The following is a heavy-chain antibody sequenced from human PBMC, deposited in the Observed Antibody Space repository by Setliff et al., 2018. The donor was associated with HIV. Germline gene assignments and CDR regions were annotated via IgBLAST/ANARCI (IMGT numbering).Heavy chain of an antibody. D-gene: IGHD3-16*01. Sequence: GASVKVSCKASGGTFIKYSMNWVRQAPGQGLEWMGWINPNSGGTNYAQKFQGRVTMTTDTSISTAYMELSRLRSDDTAFYYCASAGEMLTGKFYYWAQGTLVTVSS. CDR2: INPNSGGT. J-gene: IGHJ4*02. V-gene: IGHV1-2*02. CDR3: ASAGEMLTGKFYY. CDR1: GGTFIKYS.